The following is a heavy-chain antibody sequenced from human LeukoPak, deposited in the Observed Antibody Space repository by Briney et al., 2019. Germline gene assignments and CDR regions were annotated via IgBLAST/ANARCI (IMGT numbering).Heavy chain of an antibody. V-gene: IGHV1-46*01. Sequence: ASVKVSCKASGYTFTSYYMHWVRQAPGQGLEWMGIINPSGGSTSYAQKFQGRVTMTRDTSTSTVYMELSSLRSEDTAVYYCAKDNRSTGPVDYWGQGTLVTVSS. D-gene: IGHD4-17*01. J-gene: IGHJ4*02. CDR1: GYTFTSYY. CDR2: INPSGGST. CDR3: AKDNRSTGPVDY.